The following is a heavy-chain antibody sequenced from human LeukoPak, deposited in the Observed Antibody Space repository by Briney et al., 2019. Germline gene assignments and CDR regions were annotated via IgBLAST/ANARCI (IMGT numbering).Heavy chain of an antibody. J-gene: IGHJ4*02. D-gene: IGHD6-19*01. Sequence: GGSLRLSCVVSGFTLSSYSMSWVRQAPGKGLGWVSFISTSSSYIYYEDSVKGRFTISRDNAKNSLYLQMNSLRAEDTAVYYCVGSSGWWGFDYWGQGTLVTVSS. CDR2: ISTSSSYI. CDR3: VGSSGWWGFDY. CDR1: GFTLSSYS. V-gene: IGHV3-21*01.